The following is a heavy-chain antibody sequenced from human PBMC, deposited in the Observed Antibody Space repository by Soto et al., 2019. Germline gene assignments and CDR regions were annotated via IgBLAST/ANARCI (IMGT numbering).Heavy chain of an antibody. CDR3: ARDRAGYTSYYYGMDV. D-gene: IGHD3-16*02. CDR2: ISAYNGNT. J-gene: IGHJ6*02. Sequence: QVQLVQSGAEVKKPGASVKVSCKASGYTFTTYGFSWVRQAPGQGLEWMGWISAYNGNTNYAQKLQGRVTMTTDTSTSTAYMELRSLRSDDTAVYYCARDRAGYTSYYYGMDVWGQGTTVTVSS. CDR1: GYTFTTYG. V-gene: IGHV1-18*01.